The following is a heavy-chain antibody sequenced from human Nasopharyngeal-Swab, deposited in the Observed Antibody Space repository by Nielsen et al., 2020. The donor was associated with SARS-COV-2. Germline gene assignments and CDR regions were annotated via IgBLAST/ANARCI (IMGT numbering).Heavy chain of an antibody. J-gene: IGHJ3*02. D-gene: IGHD3-10*01. Sequence: WVRQAPGQGLEWMGWNNTKNGDTKNAQKLQGRVTINTDTSTTTAYMELTSLRSDDTAVYYCARGRKGSYFAAYDIWGQGTMVTVSS. V-gene: IGHV1-18*01. CDR3: ARGRKGSYFAAYDI. CDR2: NNTKNGDT.